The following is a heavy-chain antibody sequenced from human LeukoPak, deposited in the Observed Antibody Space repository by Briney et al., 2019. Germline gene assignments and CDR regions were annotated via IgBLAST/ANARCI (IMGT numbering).Heavy chain of an antibody. CDR3: ARESGYSYGLAGFFDY. Sequence: GGSLRLSCAASGFTVISNYMSWVRQAPGKGLEWVSVIYSDGRVHYADSVKGRFTISRDVSKNTLYLQMNSLRAEDTAVYYCARESGYSYGLAGFFDYWGQGTLATVSS. J-gene: IGHJ4*02. CDR2: IYSDGRV. CDR1: GFTVISNY. D-gene: IGHD5-18*01. V-gene: IGHV3-53*01.